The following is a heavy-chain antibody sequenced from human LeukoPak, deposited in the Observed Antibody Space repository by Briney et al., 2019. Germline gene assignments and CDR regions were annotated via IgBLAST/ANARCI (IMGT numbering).Heavy chain of an antibody. CDR3: ARDIRPEGFDY. Sequence: SETLSLTCTVSGGSISSYYWSWIRQPPGKGLEWIGYINDSGTTNYNPSLKSRATISVETSKNQFSLKLISVTSADTAVYYCARDIRPEGFDYWGQGTLVTVSS. D-gene: IGHD1-14*01. V-gene: IGHV4-59*01. CDR2: INDSGTT. J-gene: IGHJ4*02. CDR1: GGSISSYY.